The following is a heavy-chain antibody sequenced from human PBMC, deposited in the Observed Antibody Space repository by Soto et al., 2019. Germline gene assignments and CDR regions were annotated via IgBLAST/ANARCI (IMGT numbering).Heavy chain of an antibody. CDR1: GYTFTSYD. CDR3: ARVKGYYYGSGSPNWFDP. CDR2: MNPNSGNT. V-gene: IGHV1-8*01. Sequence: ASVKVSCKASGYTFTSYDINWVRQATGQGLEWMGWMNPNSGNTGYAQKFQGRVTMTRNTSISTAYMELSSLRSDDTAVYYCARVKGYYYGSGSPNWFDPWGQGTLVTVSS. J-gene: IGHJ5*02. D-gene: IGHD3-10*01.